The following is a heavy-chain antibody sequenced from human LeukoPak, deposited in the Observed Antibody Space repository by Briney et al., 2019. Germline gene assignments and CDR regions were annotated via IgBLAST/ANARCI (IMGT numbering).Heavy chain of an antibody. CDR2: IYSDNK. CDR3: ARRAGAYSHPYDY. V-gene: IGHV3-53*01. Sequence: PGGSLRLSCTVCGFTVSSNSMSWVRQAPGEGLEWGSFIYSDNKHYSDSVKGRVTISRDNSKNTLYLQMNSLRAEDTAVYYCARRAGAYSHPYDYWGQGTLVTVSS. J-gene: IGHJ4*02. CDR1: GFTVSSNS. D-gene: IGHD4/OR15-4a*01.